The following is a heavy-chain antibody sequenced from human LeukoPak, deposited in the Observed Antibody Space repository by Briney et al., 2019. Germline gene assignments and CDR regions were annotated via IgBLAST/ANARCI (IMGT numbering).Heavy chain of an antibody. CDR2: IYYSGST. J-gene: IGHJ4*02. Sequence: SQTLSLTCTVSGGSISSGGYYWSWIRQPPGKGLEWIGYIYYSGSTNYNPSLKSRVTISVDTSKNQFSLKLSSVTAADTAVYYCARHQRPYGSGSYYNGGFDYWGQGTLVTVSS. CDR1: GGSISSGGYY. CDR3: ARHQRPYGSGSYYNGGFDY. D-gene: IGHD3-10*01. V-gene: IGHV4-61*08.